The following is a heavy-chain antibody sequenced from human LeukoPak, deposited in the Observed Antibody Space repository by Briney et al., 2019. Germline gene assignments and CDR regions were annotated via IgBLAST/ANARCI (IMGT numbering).Heavy chain of an antibody. CDR1: GYSFNMYW. J-gene: IGHJ4*02. Sequence: GESLKISCKGSGYSFNMYWIGWARQMPGKGLEWMGIIYPDDSHTRYSPSFQGQVTISADKSISTAYLQWSSLKASDTAMYYCARRRDLYSGSYYPFDYWGQGTLVTVSS. V-gene: IGHV5-51*01. CDR2: IYPDDSHT. CDR3: ARRRDLYSGSYYPFDY. D-gene: IGHD1-26*01.